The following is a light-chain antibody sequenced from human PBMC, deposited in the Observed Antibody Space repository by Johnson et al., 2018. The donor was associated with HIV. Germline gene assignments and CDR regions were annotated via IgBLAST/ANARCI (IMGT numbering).Light chain of an antibody. J-gene: IGLJ1*01. CDR1: SSNIGNNY. CDR3: GTWDSSLSAYV. CDR2: DNN. V-gene: IGLV1-51*01. Sequence: QAVLTQPPSVSAAPGQKVTISCSGSSSNIGNNYVSWYQQLPGTAPKLLIYDNNKRPSGIPDRFSGSESGTSATLGITGLQTGDEAEYYCGTWDSSLSAYVFGTGTKVTVL.